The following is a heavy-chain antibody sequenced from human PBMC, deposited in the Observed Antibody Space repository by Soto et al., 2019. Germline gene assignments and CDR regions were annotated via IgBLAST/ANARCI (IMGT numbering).Heavy chain of an antibody. Sequence: PGGSLRLSCSASGFTFSSYAMHWVRQAPGKGLEYVSAISSNGGSTYYADSVKGRFTISRDNSKNTLYLQMSSPRAEDTAVYYCVKPGGYYDFWSGYPNWFDPWGQGTLVTV. CDR3: VKPGGYYDFWSGYPNWFDP. D-gene: IGHD3-3*01. J-gene: IGHJ5*02. CDR1: GFTFSSYA. V-gene: IGHV3-64D*06. CDR2: ISSNGGST.